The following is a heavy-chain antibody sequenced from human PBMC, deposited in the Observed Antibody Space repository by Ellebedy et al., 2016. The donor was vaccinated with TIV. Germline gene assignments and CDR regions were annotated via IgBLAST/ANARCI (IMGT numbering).Heavy chain of an antibody. CDR3: ARDYYGSGSYQDY. J-gene: IGHJ4*02. CDR1: GFTFSSYS. D-gene: IGHD3-10*01. Sequence: GGSLRLSCAASGFTFSSYSMNWVRQAPGKGLEWVSYISGSSTYTNYADSVKGRFTISRDNAKNSLFLQVNSLRAEDTAVYFCARDYYGSGSYQDYWGQGTLVTVSS. V-gene: IGHV3-21*05. CDR2: ISGSSTYT.